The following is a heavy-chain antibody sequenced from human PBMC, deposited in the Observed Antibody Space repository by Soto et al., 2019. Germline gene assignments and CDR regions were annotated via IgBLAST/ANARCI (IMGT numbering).Heavy chain of an antibody. CDR2: ISSSSSYI. D-gene: IGHD3-22*01. V-gene: IGHV3-21*01. Sequence: GGSLRLSCAASGFTFSYYSMNWVRQAPGKGLEWVSSISSSSSYISYADSVKGRFTISRDNSKNTQYLQMSSLRADDTALYYCVKGEYYYDSSGYYPFDYWGQGTLVTVSS. CDR1: GFTFSYYS. CDR3: VKGEYYYDSSGYYPFDY. J-gene: IGHJ4*02.